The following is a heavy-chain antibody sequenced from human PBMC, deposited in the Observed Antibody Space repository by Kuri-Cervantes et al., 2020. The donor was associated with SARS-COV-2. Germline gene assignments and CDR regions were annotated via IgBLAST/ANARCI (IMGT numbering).Heavy chain of an antibody. CDR3: ARKKTDMDV. J-gene: IGHJ6*03. CDR2: IKQDGSEK. V-gene: IGHV3-7*01. D-gene: IGHD1-14*01. Sequence: GGSLRLSCAASGFTFSSYWLSGVRQAPGKGLEWVANIKQDGSEKYYVGSVKGRFTISRDNAKNSLYLQMNSLRAEDTAVYYCARKKTDMDVWGKGTTVTVSS. CDR1: GFTFSSYW.